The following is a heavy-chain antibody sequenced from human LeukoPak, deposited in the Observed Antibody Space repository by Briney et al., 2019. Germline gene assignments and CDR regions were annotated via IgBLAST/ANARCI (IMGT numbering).Heavy chain of an antibody. CDR1: GGSISSSNYY. J-gene: IGHJ6*03. D-gene: IGHD6-13*01. V-gene: IGHV4-39*07. CDR3: ARRQQQLVQFSGYYYYYYMDV. CDR2: IYYSGIT. Sequence: PSETLSLTCTVSGGSISSSNYYWGWIRQPPGKGLEWIGSIYYSGITYYNPSLKSRVTISVDTSKNQFSLKLSSVTAADTAVYYCARRQQQLVQFSGYYYYYYMDVWGKGTTVTVSS.